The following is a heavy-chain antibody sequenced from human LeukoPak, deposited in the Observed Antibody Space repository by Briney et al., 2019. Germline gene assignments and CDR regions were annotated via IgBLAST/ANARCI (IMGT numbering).Heavy chain of an antibody. CDR2: INPSGGST. CDR1: GYTFTSYY. V-gene: IGHV1-46*01. CDR3: ARVSLGNEPGSPQNYYYYGMDV. J-gene: IGHJ6*02. Sequence: GASVKVSCKASGYTFTSYYMHWVRQAPGQGLEWMGIINPSGGSTSYAQKFQGRVTITADESTSTAYMELSSLRSEDTAVYYCARVSLGNEPGSPQNYYYYGMDVWGQGTTVTVSS.